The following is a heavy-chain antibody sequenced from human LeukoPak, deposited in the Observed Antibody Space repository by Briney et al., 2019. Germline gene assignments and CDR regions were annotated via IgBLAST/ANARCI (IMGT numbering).Heavy chain of an antibody. CDR2: IYHSGST. CDR1: GGSFSGYY. Sequence: SETLSLTCAVYGGSFSGYYWSWIRQPPGKGLEWIGEIYHSGSTNYNPSLKSRVTISVDKTKNQFSLKLSSVTAADTAVYYCARERPRGRAFDYWGQGTLVTVSS. J-gene: IGHJ4*02. CDR3: ARERPRGRAFDY. V-gene: IGHV4-34*01.